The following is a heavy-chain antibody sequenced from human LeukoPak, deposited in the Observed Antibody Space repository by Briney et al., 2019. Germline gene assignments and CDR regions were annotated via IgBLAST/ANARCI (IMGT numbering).Heavy chain of an antibody. CDR3: ARDAYGDLTFDY. V-gene: IGHV4-59*01. CDR1: GGSISSYY. D-gene: IGHD4-17*01. CDR2: IYYSGRT. Sequence: SETLSLTCTVSGGSISSYYWSWIRQPPGKGLEWIGYIYYSGRTNYNPSLKSRVTISVDTSKNQFSLKLTSVTAADTAVYYCARDAYGDLTFDYWGQGTLVTVSS. J-gene: IGHJ4*02.